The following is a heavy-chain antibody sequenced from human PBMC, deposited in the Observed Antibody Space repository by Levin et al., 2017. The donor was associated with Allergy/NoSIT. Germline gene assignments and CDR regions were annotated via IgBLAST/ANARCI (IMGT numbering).Heavy chain of an antibody. CDR3: ARASSSWEIDY. D-gene: IGHD6-13*01. J-gene: IGHJ4*02. CDR2: IWYDGTYK. Sequence: GGSLRLSCAASGFTFSRYGMHWVRQAPGKGLEWVAVIWYDGTYKYYADSVKGRFTISRNNSKDTLYLQMNSLRAEDTALYYCARASSSWEIDYWGQGTLVTVSS. V-gene: IGHV3-33*01. CDR1: GFTFSRYG.